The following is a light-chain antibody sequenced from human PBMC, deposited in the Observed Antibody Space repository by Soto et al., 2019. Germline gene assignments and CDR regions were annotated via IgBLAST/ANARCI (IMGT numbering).Light chain of an antibody. CDR2: EVS. Sequence: QSALTQPPSASGSPGQSVTISCTGSSSDVGGYNYVPWYQQHPGKAPKLMIYEVSKRLSGVPDRLSGSKSGNTASLTVSGLQAEDEADYYCSSYGGSNTVVFGGGTKLTVL. J-gene: IGLJ2*01. V-gene: IGLV2-8*01. CDR3: SSYGGSNTVV. CDR1: SSDVGGYNY.